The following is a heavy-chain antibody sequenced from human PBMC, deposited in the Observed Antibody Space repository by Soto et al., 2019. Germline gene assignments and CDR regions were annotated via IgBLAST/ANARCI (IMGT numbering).Heavy chain of an antibody. Sequence: PGESLKISCKGSGYSFTSYWIGWVRQMPGKGLEWMGIIYPGDSDTRYSPSFQGQVTISADKSISTAYLQWSSLKASDTAMYYCRLAMVPDYYGSGSYYRGPYYYGMDVWGQGTTVTAP. D-gene: IGHD3-10*01. CDR2: IYPGDSDT. CDR3: RLAMVPDYYGSGSYYRGPYYYGMDV. CDR1: GYSFTSYW. V-gene: IGHV5-51*01. J-gene: IGHJ6*02.